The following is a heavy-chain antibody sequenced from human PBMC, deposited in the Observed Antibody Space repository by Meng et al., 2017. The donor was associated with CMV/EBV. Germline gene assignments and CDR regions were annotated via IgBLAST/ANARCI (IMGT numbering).Heavy chain of an antibody. CDR2: IIPIFGTA. CDR3: ARGRIWNYYDSSGYNFDY. Sequence: QLQLVQSGAEVKKPGSSVKVSCKASGGTFSSYAISWVRQAPGQGLEWMGGIIPIFGTANYAQKFQGRVTITADESTSTAYMELSSLRSEDTAVYYCARGRIWNYYDSSGYNFDYWGQGTLVTVSS. D-gene: IGHD3-22*01. CDR1: GGTFSSYA. V-gene: IGHV1-69*01. J-gene: IGHJ4*02.